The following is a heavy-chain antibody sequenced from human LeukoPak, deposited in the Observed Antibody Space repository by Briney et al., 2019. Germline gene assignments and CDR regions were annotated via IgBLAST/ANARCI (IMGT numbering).Heavy chain of an antibody. D-gene: IGHD3-3*01. CDR3: ARGDRVYYDFWSGYYEMDV. CDR2: ISYDGSNK. V-gene: IGHV3-30*04. Sequence: GGSLRLSCAASGFTFSSYAMHWVRQAPGKGLEWVAVISYDGSNKFYADSVKGRFTISRDNSKNTLYLQMNSLRAEDTAVYYCARGDRVYYDFWSGYYEMDVWGQGTMVTVSS. CDR1: GFTFSSYA. J-gene: IGHJ3*01.